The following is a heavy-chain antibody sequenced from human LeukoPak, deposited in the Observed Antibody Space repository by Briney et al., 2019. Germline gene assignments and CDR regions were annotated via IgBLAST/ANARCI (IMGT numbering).Heavy chain of an antibody. Sequence: QPGGSLTLSCAASGFSFSSHWVHWVRQAPGKGQVWGSRTSDDGSYTSKVDSVKGRFTISRDNVNNMLYLHMNSLRAEDTAVYYCASFGISWRSSYWGQGTLVTVSS. D-gene: IGHD2-21*01. J-gene: IGHJ4*02. CDR2: TSDDGSYT. CDR3: ASFGISWRSSY. CDR1: GFSFSSHW. V-gene: IGHV3-74*01.